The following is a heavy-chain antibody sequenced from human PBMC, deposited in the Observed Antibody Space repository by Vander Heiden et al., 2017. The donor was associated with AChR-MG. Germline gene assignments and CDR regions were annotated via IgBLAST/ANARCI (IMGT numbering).Heavy chain of an antibody. Sequence: QVQLQESGPGLVKPSQTLSLTCTFSGGSISRGGNYWSWIRQHPGKGLEWIGYIYYSGSTYYNPSLKSRVTIAVDTSKNQFSLKLSSVTAADTAVYYCAIKYGDFLYYGMDVWGQGTTVTVSS. CDR3: AIKYGDFLYYGMDV. J-gene: IGHJ6*02. CDR1: GGSISRGGNY. CDR2: IYYSGST. V-gene: IGHV4-31*03. D-gene: IGHD4-17*01.